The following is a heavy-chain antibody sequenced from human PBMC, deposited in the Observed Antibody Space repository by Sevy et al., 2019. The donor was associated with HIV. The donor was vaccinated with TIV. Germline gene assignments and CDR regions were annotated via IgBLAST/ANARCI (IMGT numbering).Heavy chain of an antibody. D-gene: IGHD6-13*01. CDR3: ARLGQQLVRHAFDI. CDR2: IYYTGST. J-gene: IGHJ3*02. V-gene: IGHV4-39*01. CDR1: GGSISSNSYY. Sequence: SETLSLTCTVSGGSISSNSYYWGWILQPPGKGLEGIGNIYYTGSTYYNRSLKSLVTISVETSKNQFSLKLSSVTAADTAVYYCARLGQQLVRHAFDIWGQGTMVTVSS.